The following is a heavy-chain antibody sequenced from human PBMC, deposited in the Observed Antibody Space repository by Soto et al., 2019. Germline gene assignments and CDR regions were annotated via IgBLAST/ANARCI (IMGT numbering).Heavy chain of an antibody. CDR3: AKDFGALKQWKGPGNA. CDR1: GFTFSTYV. V-gene: IGHV3-33*06. J-gene: IGHJ5*02. Sequence: QVHLVESGGGVVQPGRSLRLSCAASGFTFSTYVMHWFRQAPGKGLEWVAVIWYDGSNKYYAESVKGRFTISRDNSKNSVSLQLNSRRAEDTAVYYCAKDFGALKQWKGPGNAWGQGTLVTVCS. CDR2: IWYDGSNK. D-gene: IGHD3-10*01.